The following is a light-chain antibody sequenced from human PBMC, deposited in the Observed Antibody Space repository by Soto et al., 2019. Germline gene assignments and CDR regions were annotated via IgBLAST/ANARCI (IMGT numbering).Light chain of an antibody. V-gene: IGKV3-20*01. J-gene: IGKJ1*01. Sequence: EIVMTQYPGTLPLSPGGRASLSCMASQNVDTKYLAWYQQKPGQAPRIIIFGASGRATGIPDRFSGSGSGTDFTLTISRLEPEDFAVYYCQQYGSLSWTFGQGTKVDI. CDR2: GAS. CDR1: QNVDTKY. CDR3: QQYGSLSWT.